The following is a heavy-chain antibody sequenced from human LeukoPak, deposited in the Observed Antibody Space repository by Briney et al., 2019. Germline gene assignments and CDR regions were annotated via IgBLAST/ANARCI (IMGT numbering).Heavy chain of an antibody. CDR1: GYTFTSYD. Sequence: GASVKASCKASGYTFTSYDINWVRQATGQGLEWMGWMNPNSGNTGYAQKFQGRVTMTRNTSISTAYMEPSSLRSEDTAVYYCARDSPRIAAAGAYWGQGTLVTVSS. V-gene: IGHV1-8*01. CDR3: ARDSPRIAAAGAY. J-gene: IGHJ4*02. D-gene: IGHD6-13*01. CDR2: MNPNSGNT.